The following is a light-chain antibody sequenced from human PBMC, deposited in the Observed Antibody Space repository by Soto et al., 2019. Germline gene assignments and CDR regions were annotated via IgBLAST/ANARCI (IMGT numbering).Light chain of an antibody. CDR2: AAS. CDR3: QQTYSSLRT. Sequence: DIQMTQSPSSLSASVGDRVTITCRASQSITSHLNWYQQKPGKAPKLLIYAASTLQSGVPSRFSGSGSGTDFTLTIISLQPADFATYYCQQTYSSLRTFGQGTKVEIK. CDR1: QSITSH. V-gene: IGKV1-39*01. J-gene: IGKJ1*01.